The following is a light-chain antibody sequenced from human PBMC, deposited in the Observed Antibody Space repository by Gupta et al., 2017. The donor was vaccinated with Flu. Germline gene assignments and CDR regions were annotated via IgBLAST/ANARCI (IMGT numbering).Light chain of an antibody. CDR3: QQYQPYPLT. J-gene: IGKJ4*01. Sequence: PPSLSASLGDRVTIPCRASQGGETFLAWFQQKPGKVPKFLIYAASSLHSGVPSRFSGSGSGTLFTLTISSLQPEDVATYYCQQYQPYPLTFGAGTKVEIK. CDR2: AAS. CDR1: QGGETF. V-gene: IGKV1-16*01.